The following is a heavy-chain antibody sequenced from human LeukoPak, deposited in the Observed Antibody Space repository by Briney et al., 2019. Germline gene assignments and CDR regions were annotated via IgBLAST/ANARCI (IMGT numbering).Heavy chain of an antibody. CDR1: GGSISSGSYY. D-gene: IGHD6-6*01. CDR3: ARESSHYYGMDV. V-gene: IGHV4-61*02. J-gene: IGHJ6*02. CDR2: IYTSGST. Sequence: SETLSLTCTVSGGSISSGSYYWSWLRQPAGTGLEWLGRIYTSGSTNYNPSLKSRVTISVDTSKNQFSLKLSSVTAADTAVYYCARESSHYYGMDVWGQGTTVTVSS.